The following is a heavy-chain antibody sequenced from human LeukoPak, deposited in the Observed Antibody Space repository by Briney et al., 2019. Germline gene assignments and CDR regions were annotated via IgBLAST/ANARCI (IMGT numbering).Heavy chain of an antibody. Sequence: ASVKVSCKASGYTFTSYYMHWVRQAPGQGLEWMGIINPSGGSTSYAQKFQGRVTMTRDTSTSTVYMELSSLRSEDTAVYYCAREGLKEATTRDYYYYGMDVWGQGTTVTVSS. CDR3: AREGLKEATTRDYYYYGMDV. D-gene: IGHD1-7*01. J-gene: IGHJ6*02. CDR2: INPSGGST. V-gene: IGHV1-46*01. CDR1: GYTFTSYY.